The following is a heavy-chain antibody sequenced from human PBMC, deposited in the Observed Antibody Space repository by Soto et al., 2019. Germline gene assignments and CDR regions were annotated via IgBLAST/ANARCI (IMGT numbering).Heavy chain of an antibody. CDR1: GFTFSSYS. Sequence: PGGSLRLSCAASGFTFSSYSMNWVRQAPGKGLEWVSSISSSSSYIYYADSVRGRFTISRDNAKNSLYLQMNSLRAEDTAVYYCARVDSSRSRAFDIWGQGTMVTV. J-gene: IGHJ3*02. V-gene: IGHV3-21*01. CDR3: ARVDSSRSRAFDI. CDR2: ISSSSSYI. D-gene: IGHD6-13*01.